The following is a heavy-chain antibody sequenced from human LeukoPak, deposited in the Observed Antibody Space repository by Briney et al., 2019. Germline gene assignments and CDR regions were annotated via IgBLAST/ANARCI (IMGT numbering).Heavy chain of an antibody. CDR1: RFTFDDYA. Sequence: GGSLRLSCAASRFTFDDYAMHWFRQAPGKGLEWVSLISGDGGSTYYADSVKGRFTISRDNSKNSLYLQMNSLRTEDTALYYCAKDIHTYYYGSGSDYWGQGTLVTVSS. CDR3: AKDIHTYYYGSGSDY. J-gene: IGHJ4*02. V-gene: IGHV3-43*02. D-gene: IGHD3-10*01. CDR2: ISGDGGST.